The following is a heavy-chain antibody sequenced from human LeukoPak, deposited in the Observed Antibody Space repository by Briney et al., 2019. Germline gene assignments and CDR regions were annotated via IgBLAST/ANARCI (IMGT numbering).Heavy chain of an antibody. Sequence: SETLSLTCIVSGYSISSGYYWGWIRQPPGKGLEGIGSLNHSARTYYSPSLKSRVTIAVDTSKNQFCLKLSSVPAADPAVYVCASQGYFDRLSFDYWGQGTLGTVSS. CDR2: LNHSART. CDR1: GYSISSGYY. J-gene: IGHJ4*02. V-gene: IGHV4-38-2*02. D-gene: IGHD3-9*01. CDR3: ASQGYFDRLSFDY.